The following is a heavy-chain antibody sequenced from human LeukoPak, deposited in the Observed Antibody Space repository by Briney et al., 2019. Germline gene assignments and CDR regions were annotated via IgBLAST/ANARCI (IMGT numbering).Heavy chain of an antibody. CDR2: ISANNGNT. V-gene: IGHV1-18*04. CDR1: GYTFTSYG. D-gene: IGHD6-19*01. J-gene: IGHJ3*02. Sequence: ASVKVSCKASGYTFTSYGISWVRQAPGQGLEWMGWISANNGNTNYAQKLQGRVTMTTDTSTSTAYMELRSLGSDDTAVYYCARDWALAVADPDAFDIWGQGTMVTVSS. CDR3: ARDWALAVADPDAFDI.